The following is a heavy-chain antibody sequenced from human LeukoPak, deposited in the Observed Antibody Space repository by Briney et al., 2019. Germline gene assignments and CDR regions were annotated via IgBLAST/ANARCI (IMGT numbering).Heavy chain of an antibody. J-gene: IGHJ4*02. D-gene: IGHD6-13*01. V-gene: IGHV4-61*01. CDR3: ARGLLGAAPIY. CDR2: IYYSGST. Sequence: SETLSLTCTVSGDSIDSGSYYWSWIRQPPGKGLEWIGYIYYSGSTNYNPSLKSRVTISVDSSKNQFSLKLSSVTAADTAVYYCARGLLGAAPIYWGQGALVTVSS. CDR1: GDSIDSGSYY.